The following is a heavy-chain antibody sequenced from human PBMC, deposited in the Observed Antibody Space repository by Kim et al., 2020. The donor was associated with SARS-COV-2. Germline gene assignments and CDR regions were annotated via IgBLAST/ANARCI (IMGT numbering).Heavy chain of an antibody. D-gene: IGHD6-19*01. Sequence: GGSLRLSCVASGFTFTNYWMTWVRQAPGKGLEWVANIKTDGTDIYYADSVKGRFTISRDNSRNLLYLQMNSLKVEDTALYYCARVEQWLACACDWWGQGTQLTVSS. CDR3: ARVEQWLACACDW. CDR2: IKTDGTDI. CDR1: GFTFTNYW. J-gene: IGHJ4*02. V-gene: IGHV3-7*01.